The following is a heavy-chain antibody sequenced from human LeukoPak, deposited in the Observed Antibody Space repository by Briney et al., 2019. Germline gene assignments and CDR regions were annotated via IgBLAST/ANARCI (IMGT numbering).Heavy chain of an antibody. CDR3: ASSDSSGYYFDYFDY. D-gene: IGHD3-22*01. V-gene: IGHV3-21*01. CDR1: GFTFSSYS. CDR2: ISSSSSYI. Sequence: GGSLRLSCAASGFTFSSYSMNWVRQAPGKGLEWVSSISSSSSYIYYADSVKGRFTISRDNAKNSLYLQMNSLRAEDTAVYYCASSDSSGYYFDYFDYWGQGTLVTVSS. J-gene: IGHJ4*02.